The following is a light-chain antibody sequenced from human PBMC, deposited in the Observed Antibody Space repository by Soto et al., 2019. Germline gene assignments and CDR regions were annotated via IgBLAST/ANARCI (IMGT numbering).Light chain of an antibody. CDR2: DVS. CDR3: SSYTSSSTLLYV. CDR1: SSDVGGYNY. J-gene: IGLJ1*01. V-gene: IGLV2-14*01. Sequence: QSVLTQSASVSGSPGQSITISCTGTSSDVGGYNYVSWYQQHPGKAPKLMIYDVSNRPSGVSNRFSGSKSGNTASLTISGLQAEDEADYYCSSYTSSSTLLYVFGTGNKVTVL.